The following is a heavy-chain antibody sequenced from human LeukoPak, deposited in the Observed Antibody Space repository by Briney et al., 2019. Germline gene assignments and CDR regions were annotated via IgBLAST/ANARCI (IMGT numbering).Heavy chain of an antibody. CDR2: IYPGDSDT. J-gene: IGHJ4*02. V-gene: IGHV5-51*01. Sequence: GESLKISCKGSGYSFTSYWIGWVRQMPGKGLEWMGIIYPGDSDTRYSPSFQGQVTISADKSISTAYLQWSSLKASDTAMYYCARRQRYYDFWSGYLQYYFDYWGQGTLVTVSS. D-gene: IGHD3-3*01. CDR3: ARRQRYYDFWSGYLQYYFDY. CDR1: GYSFTSYW.